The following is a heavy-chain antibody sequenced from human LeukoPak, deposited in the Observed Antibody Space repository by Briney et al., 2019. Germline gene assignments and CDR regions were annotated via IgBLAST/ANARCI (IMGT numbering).Heavy chain of an antibody. J-gene: IGHJ4*02. Sequence: GGSLRLSCAASAFTFSSYTMNWVRQAPGKGLEYVSAITSNGGSTYYANSVKGRFTISRDNSKNTLYLQMGSLRAEDMAVYYCARDLGDSSGSYYFDYWGQGTLVTVSS. CDR1: AFTFSSYT. CDR3: ARDLGDSSGSYYFDY. CDR2: ITSNGGST. V-gene: IGHV3-64*01. D-gene: IGHD3-22*01.